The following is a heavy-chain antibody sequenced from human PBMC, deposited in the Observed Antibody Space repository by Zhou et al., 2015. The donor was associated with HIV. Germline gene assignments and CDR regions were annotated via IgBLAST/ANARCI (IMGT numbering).Heavy chain of an antibody. CDR3: ANGYSSGLTVWYFDL. J-gene: IGHJ2*01. Sequence: QVQLVQSGAEVKKPGSSVKVSCKASGGTFSSYSINWVRQAPGQGLEWMGGIIPIFATSNYAQKFQGRVTITADKSTNTAYMELRSLTSEDTAVYYCANGYSSGLTVWYFDLWGRGTLVTVSS. CDR1: GGTFSSYS. V-gene: IGHV1-69*06. CDR2: IIPIFATS. D-gene: IGHD6-19*01.